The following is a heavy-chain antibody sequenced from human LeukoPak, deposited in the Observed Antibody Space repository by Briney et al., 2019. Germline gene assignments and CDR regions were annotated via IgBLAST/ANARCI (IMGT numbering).Heavy chain of an antibody. V-gene: IGHV4-4*07. CDR3: ARGRASSGSSRSFDP. J-gene: IGHJ5*02. D-gene: IGHD1-26*01. CDR1: GGSISSYY. Sequence: SETLSLTCTVSGGSISSYYWSWIRQPAGKGLEWIGRIYTSGSTNYNPSLKSRVTMSVDTSKNQFSLKLSSVTAADTAVYYCARGRASSGSSRSFDPWGQGTLVTVSS. CDR2: IYTSGST.